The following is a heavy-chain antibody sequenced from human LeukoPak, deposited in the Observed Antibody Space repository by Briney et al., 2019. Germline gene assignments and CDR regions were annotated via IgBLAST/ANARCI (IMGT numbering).Heavy chain of an antibody. V-gene: IGHV3-53*01. D-gene: IGHD2-2*01. Sequence: GESLRLSCAASGFTVSSNYMSWVRQAPGKGLEWVSLIYSGGGTNYADSVKGRFTVSRDNSKNTLYLQMNSLRAEDTAIYYCARDGGSGVPAGDYYYYGMDVWGQGTTVTVSS. CDR3: ARDGGSGVPAGDYYYYGMDV. J-gene: IGHJ6*02. CDR1: GFTVSSNY. CDR2: IYSGGGT.